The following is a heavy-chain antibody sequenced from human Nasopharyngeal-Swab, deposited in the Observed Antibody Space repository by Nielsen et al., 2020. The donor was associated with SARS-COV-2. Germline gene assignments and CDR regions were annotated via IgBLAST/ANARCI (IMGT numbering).Heavy chain of an antibody. CDR3: AQIIRRPGWYSHVDY. Sequence: SETLSLTCTVSGDSLSRSDDYWGWIRQTPGKGLEWIVSTYRSCSGRAYYNPSLKRRVTLSIVPSKNLFSLNLKSVTAADTAVYYCAQIIRRPGWYSHVDYWGQGTLVTVSS. CDR2: TYRSCSGRA. J-gene: IGHJ4*02. CDR1: GDSLSRSDDY. D-gene: IGHD6-19*01. V-gene: IGHV4-39*07.